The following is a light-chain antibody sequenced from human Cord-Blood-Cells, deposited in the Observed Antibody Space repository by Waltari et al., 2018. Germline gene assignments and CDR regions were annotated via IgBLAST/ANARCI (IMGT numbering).Light chain of an antibody. CDR3: SSYTSSSTLV. CDR1: SSDVGGYNY. Sequence: QSALTQPASVSGSPGQSITISCTGTSSDVGGYNYVSWYQQHPGKAPELMIYDCRKRSSGVSNRFFGSKSGNTASLTISGLQAEDEADYYCSSYTSSSTLVFGGGTKLTVL. CDR2: DCR. V-gene: IGLV2-14*01. J-gene: IGLJ3*02.